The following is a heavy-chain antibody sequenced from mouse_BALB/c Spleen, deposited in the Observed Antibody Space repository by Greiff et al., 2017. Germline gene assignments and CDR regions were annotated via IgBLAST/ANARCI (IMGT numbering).Heavy chain of an antibody. J-gene: IGHJ3*01. V-gene: IGHV2-9*02. CDR1: GFSLTSYG. CDR3: AREYGNYVDWFAY. CDR2: IWAGGST. Sequence: QVQLKESGPGLVAPSQSLSITCTVSGFSLTSYGVHWVRQPPGKGLEWLGVIWAGGSTNYNSALMSRLSISKDNSKSKVFLKMNSLQTDDTAMYYCAREYGNYVDWFAYWGQGTLVTVSA. D-gene: IGHD2-10*02.